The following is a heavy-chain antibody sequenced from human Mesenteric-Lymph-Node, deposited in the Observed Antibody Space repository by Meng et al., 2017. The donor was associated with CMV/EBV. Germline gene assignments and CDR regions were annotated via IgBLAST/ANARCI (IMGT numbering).Heavy chain of an antibody. CDR1: GFTFSKHW. CDR3: ARDLYYDFWSGQDDY. J-gene: IGHJ4*02. D-gene: IGHD3-3*01. Sequence: GGSLRLSCAASGFTFSKHWMSWVRQAPGKGLEWVANINQDGSQKYYVDSVKGRFTISRDNTKNSLYLQMNSLRAEDTAVYYCARDLYYDFWSGQDDYWGQGTLVTVSS. CDR2: INQDGSQK. V-gene: IGHV3-7*01.